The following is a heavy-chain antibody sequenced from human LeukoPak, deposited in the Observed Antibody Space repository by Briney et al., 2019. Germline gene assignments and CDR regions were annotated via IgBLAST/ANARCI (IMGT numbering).Heavy chain of an antibody. J-gene: IGHJ3*02. CDR1: GGSVSSSSYW. Sequence: TPSETLSLTCTVSGGSVSSSSYWWGWTRQSPGKGLEWIGTIYYSGNTHYSPSLKSRVTTSEDTSKNQFSLKLSSVTAADTAVYYCARANQQLDAFDIWGQGTMVTVSS. CDR2: IYYSGNT. D-gene: IGHD6-13*01. V-gene: IGHV4-39*01. CDR3: ARANQQLDAFDI.